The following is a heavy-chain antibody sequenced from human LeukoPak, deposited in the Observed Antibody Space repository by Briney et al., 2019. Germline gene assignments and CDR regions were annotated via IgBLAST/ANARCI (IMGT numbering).Heavy chain of an antibody. CDR1: GYTFTSYD. J-gene: IGHJ4*02. CDR2: ISVYNGNT. CDR3: ASDVYCYGSGKGAAFDY. Sequence: ASVKVSCKASGYTFTSYDISWVRQAPGQGLEWMGWISVYNGNTNYAQKLQGRVTMTTDTSTSTAYMELRSLRSDDTAVYYCASDVYCYGSGKGAAFDYWGQGTLVTVSS. V-gene: IGHV1-18*01. D-gene: IGHD3-10*01.